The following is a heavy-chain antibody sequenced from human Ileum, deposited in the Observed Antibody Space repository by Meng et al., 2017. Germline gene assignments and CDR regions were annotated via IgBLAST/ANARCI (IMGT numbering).Heavy chain of an antibody. V-gene: IGHV3-9*01. CDR2: ISWNSGSI. Sequence: SLKISCAASGFTFDDYAMNWVRQAPGKGLEWVSGISWNSGSIGYADSVKGRFTISRDNAKNSLYLQMNSLRAEDTALYYCAKETKGWDPLTHRDCYGMAVWGQGTTVTVSS. J-gene: IGHJ6*02. CDR3: AKETKGWDPLTHRDCYGMAV. D-gene: IGHD1-26*01. CDR1: GFTFDDYA.